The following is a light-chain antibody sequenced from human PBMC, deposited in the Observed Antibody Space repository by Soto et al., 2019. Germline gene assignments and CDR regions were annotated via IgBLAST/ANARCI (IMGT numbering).Light chain of an antibody. CDR2: DNV. J-gene: IGLJ1*01. V-gene: IGLV1-51*01. Sequence: QAVLTHPPSPSVTPGQKVIISCSGSDSNLGRNYVSWYQQLPGTAPRLLIYDNVYRFSGIPDRFSASKSGTSATLGIAGLQTGDEGDYYCGSWDNNLRAYVFGTGTKGTGL. CDR1: DSNLGRNY. CDR3: GSWDNNLRAYV.